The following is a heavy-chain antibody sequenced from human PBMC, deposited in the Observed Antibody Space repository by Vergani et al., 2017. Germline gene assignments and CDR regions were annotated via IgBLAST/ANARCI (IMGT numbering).Heavy chain of an antibody. J-gene: IGHJ4*02. D-gene: IGHD3-16*01. CDR3: ASAKTLTVGKYYFDY. CDR2: MNLNSGNT. V-gene: IGHV1-8*01. Sequence: QVQLVQSGAEVKKPGASVKVSCQASGYTFSSYDINWVRQATGQGLEWMGWMNLNSGNTGYAQKFQGRVTMTRNTSIGTAYMELSSLRSEDTAVYYCASAKTLTVGKYYFDYWGQGTLVTVSS. CDR1: GYTFSSYD.